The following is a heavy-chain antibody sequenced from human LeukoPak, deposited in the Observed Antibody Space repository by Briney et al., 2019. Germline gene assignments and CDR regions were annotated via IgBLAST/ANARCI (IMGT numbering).Heavy chain of an antibody. CDR2: ASYDGSDK. CDR3: ARDWGNRFEY. Sequence: GGSLRLSCAASGFTFSTYAMHWVRQAPGKGLEWVATASYDGSDKYYADSARGRFSISRDNSKNTLFLQVNSLRPEDTAVYYCARDWGNRFEYWGQGTLVTVSS. D-gene: IGHD3-16*01. J-gene: IGHJ4*02. CDR1: GFTFSTYA. V-gene: IGHV3-30-3*01.